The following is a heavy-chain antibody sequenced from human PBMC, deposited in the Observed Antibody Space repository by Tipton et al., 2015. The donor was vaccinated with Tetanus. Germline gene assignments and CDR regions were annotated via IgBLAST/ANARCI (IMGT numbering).Heavy chain of an antibody. V-gene: IGHV5-51*01. Sequence: VQLVQSGGEVKKPGESLKISCKGSGYIFNNYWIGRVRQKPGKGLEWMGIIYPGDSDTRYSPSFQGQVTISVDKSINTAYLQWSSLKASDTSMFYCARAHCTDGVCNFDFWGQGVLVTVAS. D-gene: IGHD2-8*01. CDR3: ARAHCTDGVCNFDF. J-gene: IGHJ4*02. CDR1: GYIFNNYW. CDR2: IYPGDSDT.